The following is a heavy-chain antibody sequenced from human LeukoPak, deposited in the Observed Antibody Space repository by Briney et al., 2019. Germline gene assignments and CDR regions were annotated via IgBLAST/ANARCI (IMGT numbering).Heavy chain of an antibody. J-gene: IGHJ4*02. CDR2: NSGGSS. Sequence: GGSLRLSCAASGVTFSTYGVYWVRQAPGKGVEWVSSNSGGSSYYADSVKGRFTISRDNSKNTLYLQMNRLRAEDTAVYYCAKDLGSSGWYIDYWGQGTLVTVSS. CDR1: GVTFSTYG. D-gene: IGHD6-19*01. V-gene: IGHV3-23*01. CDR3: AKDLGSSGWYIDY.